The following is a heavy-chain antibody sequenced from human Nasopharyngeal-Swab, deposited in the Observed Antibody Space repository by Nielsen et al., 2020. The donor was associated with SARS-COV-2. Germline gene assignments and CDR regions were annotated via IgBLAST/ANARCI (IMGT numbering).Heavy chain of an antibody. Sequence: GGSLRLSCKGCGYSFTSYWIRWVRQMPGKGLEWMGRIDPSDSYTNYSPSFQGHVTISADKSISTAYLQWSSLKASDTAMYYCARLIIAGQNWFDPWGQGTLVTVSS. CDR3: ARLIIAGQNWFDP. V-gene: IGHV5-10-1*01. CDR1: GYSFTSYW. D-gene: IGHD6-13*01. J-gene: IGHJ5*02. CDR2: IDPSDSYT.